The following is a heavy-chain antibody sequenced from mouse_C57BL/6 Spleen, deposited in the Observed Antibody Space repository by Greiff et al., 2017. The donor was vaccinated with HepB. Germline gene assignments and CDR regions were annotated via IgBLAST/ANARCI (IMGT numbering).Heavy chain of an antibody. D-gene: IGHD2-4*01. Sequence: QVQLQQSGPELVKPGASVKISCKASGYSFTSYYIHWVKQRPGQGLEWIGWIYPGSGNTKYNEKFKGKATLTADTSSSTAYMQLSSLTSEDSAVYYCARGGDYDGFAYWGQGTLVTVSA. J-gene: IGHJ3*01. CDR2: IYPGSGNT. CDR1: GYSFTSYY. CDR3: ARGGDYDGFAY. V-gene: IGHV1-66*01.